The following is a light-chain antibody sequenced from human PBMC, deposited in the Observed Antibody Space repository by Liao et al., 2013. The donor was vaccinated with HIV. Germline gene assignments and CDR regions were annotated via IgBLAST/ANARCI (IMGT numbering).Light chain of an antibody. J-gene: IGLJ1*01. CDR1: KLGDKY. V-gene: IGLV3-1*01. Sequence: SYELTQPPSVSVSPGQTVSITCSGDKLGDKYICWYQQKPGQSPVLIIYQDNRRPSGIPERFSGSRSGNTATLTISGTQEMDEADYFCQAWDSSTPLYVFGTGTKVTVL. CDR3: QAWDSSTPLYV. CDR2: QDN.